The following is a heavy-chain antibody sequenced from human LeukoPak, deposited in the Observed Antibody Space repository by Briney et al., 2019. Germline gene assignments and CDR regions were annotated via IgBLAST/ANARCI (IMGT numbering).Heavy chain of an antibody. CDR3: ARDKYGSGTGFDL. D-gene: IGHD3-10*01. CDR2: IFHSGST. CDR1: GGSISNSNW. J-gene: IGHJ5*02. Sequence: SETLSLTCAVSGGSISNSNWWSWVRQPPGKGLEWIGEIFHSGSTNYNPSLKSRVSISVDKCKNQFSLRVSSVTAADTAVYYCARDKYGSGTGFDLWGQGTLVTVFS. V-gene: IGHV4-4*02.